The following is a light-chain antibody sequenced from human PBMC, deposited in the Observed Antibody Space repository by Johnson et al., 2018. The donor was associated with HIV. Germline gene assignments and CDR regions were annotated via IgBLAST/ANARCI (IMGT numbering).Light chain of an antibody. CDR1: SSNIGNNY. Sequence: QLVLTQPPSVSAAPGQKVTISCSGSSSNIGNNYVSWYQQLPGTAPKFLIYENNKRPSGIPDRFSGSKSGTSATLGITGLQTGDEADYYCGTWDSSLSAPGYVFGTGTKVTVL. V-gene: IGLV1-51*02. CDR2: ENN. J-gene: IGLJ1*01. CDR3: GTWDSSLSAPGYV.